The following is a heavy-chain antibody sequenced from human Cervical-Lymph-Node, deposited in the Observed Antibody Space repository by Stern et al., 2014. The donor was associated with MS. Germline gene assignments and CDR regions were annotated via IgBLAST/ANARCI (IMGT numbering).Heavy chain of an antibody. V-gene: IGHV1-69*06. J-gene: IGHJ3*01. Sequence: QVQLVESGAEVKKPGSSVKVSCKASGGTFSTYGISWVRQAPGQGLEWMGGINPIFNTPNYAQNFQGRLTATADKSTSTVYMELSSLRSDDTAVYYCARGRAGDTNGYYHSVFDVWGQGTMVTVSS. CDR2: INPIFNTP. CDR3: ARGRAGDTNGYYHSVFDV. D-gene: IGHD3-22*01. CDR1: GGTFSTYG.